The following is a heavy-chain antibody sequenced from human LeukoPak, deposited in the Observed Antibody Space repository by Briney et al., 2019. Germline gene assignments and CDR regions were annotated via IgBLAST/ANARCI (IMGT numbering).Heavy chain of an antibody. D-gene: IGHD3-22*01. V-gene: IGHV3-7*01. CDR2: IKQDGSEK. CDR3: ARDPNGSGYYHYYFDY. CDR1: GSTFSSYW. J-gene: IGHJ4*02. Sequence: GGSLRLSRAASGSTFSSYWMSWVRQAPGKGLEWVANIKQDGSEKYYVDSVKGRFTISRDNAKNSLYLQMNSLRAEDTAVYYCARDPNGSGYYHYYFDYWGQGTLVTVSS.